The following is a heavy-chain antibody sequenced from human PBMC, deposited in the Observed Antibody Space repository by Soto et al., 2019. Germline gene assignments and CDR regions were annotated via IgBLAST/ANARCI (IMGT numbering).Heavy chain of an antibody. CDR2: IYYSGST. CDR1: GGSISSYD. V-gene: IGHV4-59*01. D-gene: IGHD3-22*01. J-gene: IGHJ4*02. Sequence: PSETLSLTCTVSGGSISSYDWSWIRQPPGKGLEWIGYIYYSGSTNYNPSLKSRVTISVDTAKNQFSLKLSSVTAADTAVYYCARVAYYYYDSSGYYFDYWGQGTLVTVSS. CDR3: ARVAYYYYDSSGYYFDY.